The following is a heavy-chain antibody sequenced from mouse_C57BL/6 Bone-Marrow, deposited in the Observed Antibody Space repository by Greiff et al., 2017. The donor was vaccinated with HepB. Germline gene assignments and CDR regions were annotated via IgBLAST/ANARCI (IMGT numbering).Heavy chain of an antibody. J-gene: IGHJ4*01. CDR1: GYTFTSYG. D-gene: IGHD1-1*01. V-gene: IGHV1-81*01. CDR2: IYPGSGNT. CDR3: ARWGVDYCAMDD. Sequence: VQLQESGAELARPGASVKLSCKASGYTFTSYGISWVKQRTGQGLKWIGEIYPGSGNTYYNAKFKGKATLTADKSSSTAYMELRSLTSEDSAVYFCARWGVDYCAMDDWGKGTTVTVSS.